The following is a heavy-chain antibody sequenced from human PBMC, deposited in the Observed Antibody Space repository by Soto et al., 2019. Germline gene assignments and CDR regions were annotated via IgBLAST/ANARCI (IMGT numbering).Heavy chain of an antibody. CDR3: ATDILDY. V-gene: IGHV3-7*05. CDR2: INQHGTEK. CDR1: GFDLSNDW. Sequence: GGSLGLSFVAPGFDLSNDWMTWARQAPGKGLEWVANINQHGTEKFYVDSVEGRFSISRDNAYHSVYLQMNSLRAEDTAIYYCATDILDYWGQGTSVTVSS. J-gene: IGHJ4*02.